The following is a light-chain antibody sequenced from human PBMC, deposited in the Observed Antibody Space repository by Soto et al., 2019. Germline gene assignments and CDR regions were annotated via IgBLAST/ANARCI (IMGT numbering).Light chain of an antibody. CDR2: EVS. CDR3: SSYAVSNNLL. V-gene: IGLV2-8*01. CDR1: SSDVGAYNY. J-gene: IGLJ2*01. Sequence: QSALTQPPSASGSPGQSVTISCTGTSSDVGAYNYVSWYQQPPGKAPQLMIYEVSKRPSGVPDRFSGSKSGNTASLTVSGLQAEDEADYYCSSYAVSNNLLFGGGTKLTVL.